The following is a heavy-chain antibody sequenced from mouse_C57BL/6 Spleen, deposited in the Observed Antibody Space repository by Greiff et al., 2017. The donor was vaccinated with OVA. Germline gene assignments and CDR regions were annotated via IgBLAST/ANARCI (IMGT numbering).Heavy chain of an antibody. D-gene: IGHD2-2*01. J-gene: IGHJ2*01. Sequence: VQLQQPGAELVMPGASVKLSCKASGYTFTSYWMHWVKQRPGQGLEWIGEIDPSDSYTNYNQKFKGKSTLTVDKSSSTAYMQLSSLTSEDSAVYYCALYYGYPHDYWGQGTTLTVSS. CDR2: IDPSDSYT. CDR1: GYTFTSYW. V-gene: IGHV1-69*01. CDR3: ALYYGYPHDY.